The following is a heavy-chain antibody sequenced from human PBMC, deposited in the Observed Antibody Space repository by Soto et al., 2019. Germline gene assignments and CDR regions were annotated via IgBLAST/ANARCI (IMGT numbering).Heavy chain of an antibody. J-gene: IGHJ6*02. CDR3: ARGFVAPLVAARRGDDYYYGMDV. D-gene: IGHD6-6*01. CDR2: TYYRSKWYN. CDR1: GDSVSSNSAA. Sequence: PSQTLSLTCAISGDSVSSNSAAWNWIRQSPSRGLEWLGRTYYRSKWYNDYAVSVKSRITINPDTSKNQFSLQLNSVTPEDTAVYYCARGFVAPLVAARRGDDYYYGMDVWGQGTTVTVSS. V-gene: IGHV6-1*01.